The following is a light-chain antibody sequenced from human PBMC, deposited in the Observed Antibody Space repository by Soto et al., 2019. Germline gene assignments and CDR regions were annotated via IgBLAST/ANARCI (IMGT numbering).Light chain of an antibody. J-gene: IGKJ5*01. V-gene: IGKV3-20*01. CDR1: QSVSSN. Sequence: ENVLTQSPDTLSLPPGERATLSCRASQSVSSNLAWYQQKPGQAPRLLIYGASSRATGIADRFSGSGSGTDFTLTISRLEPEDFAVYYCQQYGRSVTFGQGTRLEIK. CDR2: GAS. CDR3: QQYGRSVT.